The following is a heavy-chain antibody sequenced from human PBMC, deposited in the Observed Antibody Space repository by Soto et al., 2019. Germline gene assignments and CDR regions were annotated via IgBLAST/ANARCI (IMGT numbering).Heavy chain of an antibody. CDR1: GGTFTSYG. Sequence: QVQLVQSGAEVKKPGSSVTVSCKASGGTFTSYGISWVRQAPRQGLEWMGWISAYNGNTNYAQKLQGRVTMTTDTSTSTAYMELRSLRSDDTAVYYCAREGGFYDYVWGSYRRFDYWGQGTLVTVSS. CDR2: ISAYNGNT. J-gene: IGHJ4*02. V-gene: IGHV1-18*01. CDR3: AREGGFYDYVWGSYRRFDY. D-gene: IGHD3-16*02.